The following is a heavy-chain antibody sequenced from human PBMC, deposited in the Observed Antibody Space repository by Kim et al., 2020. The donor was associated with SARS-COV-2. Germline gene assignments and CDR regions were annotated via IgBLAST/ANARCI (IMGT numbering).Heavy chain of an antibody. D-gene: IGHD4-17*01. Sequence: VFAQKFQGRVTMTRDTSISTAYMELSSLRSEDTAVYYCAKGLTVTIQNWGQGTLVTVSS. CDR3: AKGLTVTIQN. J-gene: IGHJ4*02. V-gene: IGHV1-8*01.